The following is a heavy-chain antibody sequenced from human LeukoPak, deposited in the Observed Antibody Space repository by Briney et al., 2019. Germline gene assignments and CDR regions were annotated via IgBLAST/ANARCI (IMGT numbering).Heavy chain of an antibody. CDR2: INWKGGST. J-gene: IGHJ5*02. CDR1: GFTFEAYG. D-gene: IGHD3-10*01. V-gene: IGHV3-20*04. Sequence: GGSLRLSCAASGFTFEAYGMSWVPQAPGKGLQWVSGINWKGGSTAYADSVKGRFTISRDNAKNSLYLQMNRLRAEDTALYYCARDRLESGLLGWFDPWGQGTLVTVSS. CDR3: ARDRLESGLLGWFDP.